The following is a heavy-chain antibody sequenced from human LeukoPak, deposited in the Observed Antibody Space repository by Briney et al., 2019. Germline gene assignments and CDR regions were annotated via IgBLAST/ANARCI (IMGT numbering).Heavy chain of an antibody. CDR1: GFTFRSYA. CDR3: AKALSTTMTTVSFDI. Sequence: GGSLRLSCAASGFTFRSYAMSWVRQAPGKGLEWVSGINGSGGSAHDADSVKGRFAISRDNSKNTLSLQMNSLRAEDTAIYYCAKALSTTMTTVSFDIWGQGTMVTVSS. V-gene: IGHV3-23*01. CDR2: INGSGGSA. J-gene: IGHJ3*02. D-gene: IGHD4-17*01.